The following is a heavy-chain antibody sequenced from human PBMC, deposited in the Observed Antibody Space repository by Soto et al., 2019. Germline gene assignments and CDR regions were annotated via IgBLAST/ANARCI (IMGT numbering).Heavy chain of an antibody. CDR2: IYPGDSDT. J-gene: IGHJ4*02. V-gene: IGHV5-51*01. CDR1: GYSFTSYW. Sequence: PGESLKISCKGSGYSFTSYWIGWVRQMPGKGLEWMGIIYPGDSDTRYSPSFQGQVTISADKSISTAYLQWSSLKASDTAMYYCARVAIFGVDQLYYFDYWGQGTLVTVSS. CDR3: ARVAIFGVDQLYYFDY. D-gene: IGHD3-3*01.